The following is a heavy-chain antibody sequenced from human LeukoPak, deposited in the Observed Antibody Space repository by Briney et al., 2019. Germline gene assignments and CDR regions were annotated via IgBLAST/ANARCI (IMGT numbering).Heavy chain of an antibody. CDR2: IYHSGST. V-gene: IGHV4-38-2*02. J-gene: IGHJ4*02. Sequence: SETLSLTCTVSGYSISSGYYWGWIRQPPGKGLEWIGSIYHSGSTYYNPSLKGRVTISVDTSKNQFSLKLSSVTAADTAVYYCARVRDDSWSGYSLDYWGQGTLVTVSS. CDR3: ARVRDDSWSGYSLDY. CDR1: GYSISSGYY. D-gene: IGHD3-3*01.